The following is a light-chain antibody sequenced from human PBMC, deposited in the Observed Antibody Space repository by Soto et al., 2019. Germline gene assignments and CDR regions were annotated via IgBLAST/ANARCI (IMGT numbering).Light chain of an antibody. CDR1: QSVSSY. CDR3: QQRSNWPPT. CDR2: DAS. J-gene: IGKJ1*01. V-gene: IGKV3-11*01. Sequence: EIVLTQSPATLSLSPGERATLSCRASQSVSSYLAWYQQKSGQAPRLLIYDASNRATGIPARFSGSGSGTDCTLTVSSLEPEDFAVYYCQQRSNWPPTFGQGIKVEI.